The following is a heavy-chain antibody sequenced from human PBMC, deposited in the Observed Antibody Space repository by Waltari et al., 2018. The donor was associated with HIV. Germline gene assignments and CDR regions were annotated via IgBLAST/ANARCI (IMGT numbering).Heavy chain of an antibody. CDR2: IIPILGIA. D-gene: IGHD3-3*01. J-gene: IGHJ5*02. CDR1: GGTFSSYA. CDR3: ARDASITIFGVVIGAFDP. Sequence: QVQLVQSGAEVKKPGSSVKVSCKASGGTFSSYAISWVRPAPGQGLEWMGRIIPILGIANYAQKFQGRVTITADKSTSTAYMELSSLRSEDTAVYYCARDASITIFGVVIGAFDPWGQGTLVTVSS. V-gene: IGHV1-69*04.